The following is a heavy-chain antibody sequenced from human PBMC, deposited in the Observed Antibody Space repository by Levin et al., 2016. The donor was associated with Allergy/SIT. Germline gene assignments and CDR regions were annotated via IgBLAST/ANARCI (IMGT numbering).Heavy chain of an antibody. J-gene: IGHJ3*02. CDR3: AREKSSGWTTDAFDI. D-gene: IGHD6-19*01. CDR2: IYYSGST. V-gene: IGHV4-59*13. Sequence: PGKGLEWIGYIYYSGSTNYNPSLKSRVTISVDTSKNQFSLKLSSVTAADTAVYYCAREKSSGWTTDAFDIWGQGTMVTVSS.